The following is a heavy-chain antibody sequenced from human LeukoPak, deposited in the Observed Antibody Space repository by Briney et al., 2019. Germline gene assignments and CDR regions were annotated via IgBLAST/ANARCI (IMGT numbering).Heavy chain of an antibody. CDR1: GFTFSSYA. CDR2: ISYDGSNK. V-gene: IGHV3-30*01. Sequence: PGRSLRLSCAASGFTFSSYAMHWVRQAPGKGLEWVAVISYDGSNKYYADSVKGRFTISRDNSKNTLYLQMTSLRAEDTAVYYCARALTARGYSSSLDYWGQGTLVTVSS. D-gene: IGHD6-6*01. J-gene: IGHJ4*02. CDR3: ARALTARGYSSSLDY.